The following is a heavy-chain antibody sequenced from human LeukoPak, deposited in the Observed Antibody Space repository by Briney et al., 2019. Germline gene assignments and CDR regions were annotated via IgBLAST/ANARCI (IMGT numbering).Heavy chain of an antibody. V-gene: IGHV4-39*07. CDR3: ARYSKIPYFDY. Sequence: SETLSLTCTVSGGSISSSSYYWGWIRQPPGKGLEWIGSIYYSGSTYYNPSLKSRVTISVDTSKNRFSLKLSSVTAADTAVYYCARYSKIPYFDYWGQGTLVTVSS. CDR1: GGSISSSSYY. D-gene: IGHD2-21*01. J-gene: IGHJ4*02. CDR2: IYYSGST.